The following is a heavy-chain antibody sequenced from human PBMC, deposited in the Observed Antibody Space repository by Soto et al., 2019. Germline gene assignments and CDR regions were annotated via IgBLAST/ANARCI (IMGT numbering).Heavy chain of an antibody. CDR3: VGGYSYSGDAFDI. Sequence: QVQLQESGPGLVKPSQTLSLTCTVSGGSISSGGYYWSWIRQHPGKGLEWIGYIYYSGSTYYTPSLKSRVTISVDTSKNQFSLKLSSVTAADTAVYYCVGGYSYSGDAFDIWGQGTMVTVSS. V-gene: IGHV4-31*03. CDR2: IYYSGST. D-gene: IGHD5-18*01. CDR1: GGSISSGGYY. J-gene: IGHJ3*02.